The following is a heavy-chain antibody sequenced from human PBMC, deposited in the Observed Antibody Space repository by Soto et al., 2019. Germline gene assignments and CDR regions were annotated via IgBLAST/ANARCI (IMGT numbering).Heavy chain of an antibody. V-gene: IGHV1-69*01. CDR1: GGTFSSYA. D-gene: IGHD3-10*01. CDR2: IIPIFGTA. J-gene: IGHJ6*02. CDR3: ARGLWFGELYYYYGMDV. Sequence: QVQLVQSGAEVKKPGSSVKVSCKASGGTFSSYAISWVRQAPGQGLEWMGGIIPIFGTANYAQKFQGRVTITADESTSTAYMELSSLRSEDTAVYYCARGLWFGELYYYYGMDVWGQGTTVTVSS.